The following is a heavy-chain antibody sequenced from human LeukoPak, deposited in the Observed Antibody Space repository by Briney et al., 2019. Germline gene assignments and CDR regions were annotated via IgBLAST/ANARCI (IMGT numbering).Heavy chain of an antibody. Sequence: GGSLRLSCAASGFTFSSYAMSWVRQAPGKGLEWVSAITGSGGSTFFADSVKGRFTISRDNSKNTLYLQMNSLRAEDTAVYYCAKGGGVVQLWLFDYWGQGTLVTVSS. CDR3: AKGGGVVQLWLFDY. CDR1: GFTFSSYA. CDR2: ITGSGGST. J-gene: IGHJ4*02. D-gene: IGHD5-18*01. V-gene: IGHV3-23*01.